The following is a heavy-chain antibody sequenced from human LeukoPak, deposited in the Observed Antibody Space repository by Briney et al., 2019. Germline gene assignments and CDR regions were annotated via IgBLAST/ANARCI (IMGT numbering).Heavy chain of an antibody. Sequence: GGSLRLSCAASGFTFRSYAMHWVRQAPGKGLEYVSGISSIGDTTYYAKSVRGRFTISRDNSKNTLYFQMGSLRPEDMAVHYCARGGGSSTDFRFDYWGQGTLVTVSS. CDR3: ARGGGSSTDFRFDY. V-gene: IGHV3-64*01. J-gene: IGHJ4*02. D-gene: IGHD1-26*01. CDR2: ISSIGDTT. CDR1: GFTFRSYA.